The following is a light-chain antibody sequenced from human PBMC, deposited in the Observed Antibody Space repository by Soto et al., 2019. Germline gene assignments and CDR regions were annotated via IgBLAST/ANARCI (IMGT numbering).Light chain of an antibody. V-gene: IGLV2-23*02. CDR2: EVS. J-gene: IGLJ1*01. CDR3: CSYAGSSTYV. CDR1: SSDVGSYNL. Sequence: SVLTQPASVSGSPVQSITISCTGTSSDVGSYNLVSWYQQHPGKAPKLMIYEVSKRPSGVSNRFSGSKSGNTASLTISGLQAEDEADYYCCSYAGSSTYVFGTGTKVTVL.